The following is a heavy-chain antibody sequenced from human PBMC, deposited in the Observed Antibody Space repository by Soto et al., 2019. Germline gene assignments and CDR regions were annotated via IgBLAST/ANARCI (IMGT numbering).Heavy chain of an antibody. CDR1: GGSISSYY. CDR2: IYYSGST. V-gene: IGHV4-59*01. CDR3: ATSRYDFWSGYYSYYFDY. D-gene: IGHD3-3*01. J-gene: IGHJ4*02. Sequence: TVSGGSISSYYWSWIRQPPGKGLEWIGYIYYSGSTNYNPSLKSRVTISVDTSKNQFSLKLSSVTAADTAVYYCATSRYDFWSGYYSYYFDYWGQGTLVTVSS.